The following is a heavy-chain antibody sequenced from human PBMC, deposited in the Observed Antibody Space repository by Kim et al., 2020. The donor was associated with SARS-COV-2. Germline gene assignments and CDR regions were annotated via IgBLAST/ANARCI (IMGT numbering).Heavy chain of an antibody. CDR3: SRVVGRGNRGCFDP. Sequence: GGSLRLSCAASGFTFSDHHMDWVRQAPGKGLEWVGRIRGKGYGYTTEYAASAEGRFTISRDDSENSVYLQMNSLRTEDTAVYHCSRVVGRGNRGCFDPWGQGTLVTVSS. J-gene: IGHJ5*02. D-gene: IGHD1-26*01. V-gene: IGHV3-72*01. CDR1: GFTFSDHH. CDR2: IRGKGYGYTT.